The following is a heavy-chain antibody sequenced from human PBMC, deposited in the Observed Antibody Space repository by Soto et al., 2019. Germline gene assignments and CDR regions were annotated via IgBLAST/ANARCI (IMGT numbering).Heavy chain of an antibody. Sequence: PSETLSLTCTASGGSISISMYYVCWIRQHPGKELEWIGEINHSGSTNYNTSLKSRVTISVDTSKNQFSLKLSSVTAADTSVYYCARRTGSGWYHVFKFDYWGQGTLVTVSS. CDR2: INHSGST. CDR3: ARRTGSGWYHVFKFDY. V-gene: IGHV4-39*07. D-gene: IGHD6-19*01. CDR1: GGSISISMYY. J-gene: IGHJ4*02.